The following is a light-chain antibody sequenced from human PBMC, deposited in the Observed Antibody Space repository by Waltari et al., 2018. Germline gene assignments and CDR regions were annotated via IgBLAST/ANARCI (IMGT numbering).Light chain of an antibody. V-gene: IGLV1-47*01. CDR2: MNN. Sequence: QSVLTQPPAVSGTPGQRVTISCSGSTANIGSNYVYWYLQVPGTAPKLLIYMNNQRPSGVPDRFSGSRSGTSASLAIRGLRSEDEADYYCAAWDDRLTDVLFGGGTKLTVL. J-gene: IGLJ2*01. CDR1: TANIGSNY. CDR3: AAWDDRLTDVL.